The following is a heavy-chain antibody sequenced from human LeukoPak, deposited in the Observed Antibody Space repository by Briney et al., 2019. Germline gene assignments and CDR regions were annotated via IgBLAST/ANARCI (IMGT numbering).Heavy chain of an antibody. CDR3: ARFRGAYSYYYYGMDV. CDR2: INHSGST. V-gene: IGHV4-34*01. J-gene: IGHJ6*02. D-gene: IGHD1-26*01. Sequence: PSETLSLTCAVYGGSFSGYYWSWIRQPPGKGLEWIGEINHSGSTNYNPSLKSRVTISVDTSKNQFSLKLSSVTAADTAVYYCARFRGAYSYYYYGMDVWGQGTTVTVSS. CDR1: GGSFSGYY.